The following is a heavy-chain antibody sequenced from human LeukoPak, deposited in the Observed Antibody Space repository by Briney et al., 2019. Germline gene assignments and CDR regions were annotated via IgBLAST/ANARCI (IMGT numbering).Heavy chain of an antibody. D-gene: IGHD6-19*01. CDR1: GGSFSGYY. Sequence: SETLSLTCAVYGGSFSGYYWSWIRQPPGKGLEWIGEINHSGSTNYNPSLKSRVTISVDTSKNQFSLKLSSVTAADTAVYYCARGISGWYYYYYYMDVWGKGTTVTVSS. V-gene: IGHV4-34*01. CDR2: INHSGST. CDR3: ARGISGWYYYYYYMDV. J-gene: IGHJ6*03.